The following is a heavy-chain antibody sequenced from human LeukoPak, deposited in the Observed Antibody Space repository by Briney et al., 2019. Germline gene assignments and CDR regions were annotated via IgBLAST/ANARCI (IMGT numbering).Heavy chain of an antibody. CDR3: ARDPYYYDSSGYHNWFDP. J-gene: IGHJ5*02. CDR2: IIPILGIA. Sequence: SVKVSCKASGGTFSSYTISWVRQAPGQGLEWMGRIIPILGIANYAQKFQGRVTITADKSTSTAYMELSSLRSEDTAVYYCARDPYYYDSSGYHNWFDPWGQGTLVTVPS. V-gene: IGHV1-69*04. D-gene: IGHD3-22*01. CDR1: GGTFSSYT.